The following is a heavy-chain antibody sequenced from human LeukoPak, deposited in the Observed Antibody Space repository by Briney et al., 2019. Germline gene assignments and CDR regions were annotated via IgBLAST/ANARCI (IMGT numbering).Heavy chain of an antibody. D-gene: IGHD3-3*01. CDR1: GDSINSSDHY. Sequence: SQTLSLTCTVSGDSINSSDHYWAWIRQPPGKGLEWIGSKYYSGDTYYSPSLKSRVTISVDTSRNKFALKLNSVTAADTAVYFCARHRLEGDTFDIWGQGTKVTVSS. J-gene: IGHJ3*02. CDR3: ARHRLEGDTFDI. CDR2: KYYSGDT. V-gene: IGHV4-39*01.